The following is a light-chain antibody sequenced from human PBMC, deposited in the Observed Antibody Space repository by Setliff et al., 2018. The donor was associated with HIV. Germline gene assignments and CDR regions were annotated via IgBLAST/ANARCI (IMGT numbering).Light chain of an antibody. Sequence: QSVLAQPASVSGSPGQSITISCTGTGSDVGTSKYVSWYQQHPGKAPKLIIYDVTTRTSGVSNRFSGSKSGNTASLTISGLQAEDEADYYCSIHRSRGYVFGTGTKVTVL. CDR3: SIHRSRGYV. J-gene: IGLJ1*01. V-gene: IGLV2-14*03. CDR1: GSDVGTSKY. CDR2: DVT.